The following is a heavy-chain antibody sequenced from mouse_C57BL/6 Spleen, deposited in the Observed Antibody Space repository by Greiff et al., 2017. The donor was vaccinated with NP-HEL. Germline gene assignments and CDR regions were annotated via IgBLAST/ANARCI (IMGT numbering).Heavy chain of an antibody. J-gene: IGHJ2*01. CDR3: ARMDYYGSSYYFDY. V-gene: IGHV1-63*01. CDR1: GYTFTNYW. Sequence: QVQLQQSGAELVRPGTSVKMSCKASGYTFTNYWIGWAKQRPGHGLEWIGDIYPGGGYTNYNEKFKGKATLTADKSSSTAYMQFSSLTSEDSAIYYCARMDYYGSSYYFDYWGHGTTLTVAS. D-gene: IGHD1-1*01. CDR2: IYPGGGYT.